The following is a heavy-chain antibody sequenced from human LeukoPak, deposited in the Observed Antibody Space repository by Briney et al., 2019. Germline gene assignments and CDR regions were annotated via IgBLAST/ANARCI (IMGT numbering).Heavy chain of an antibody. CDR3: ASDNSVGDNAWWFDP. CDR2: INPTGGST. V-gene: IGHV1-46*01. CDR1: GYTFTSCY. Sequence: GASVEVSCKASGYTFTSCYMHWVRQAPGQGLEWMGLINPTGGSTGYAQKFQGRVTMTRDMSTSTDYMELSSLRSEDTAIYYCASDNSVGDNAWWFDPWGQGTLVTVSS. J-gene: IGHJ5*02. D-gene: IGHD1-26*01.